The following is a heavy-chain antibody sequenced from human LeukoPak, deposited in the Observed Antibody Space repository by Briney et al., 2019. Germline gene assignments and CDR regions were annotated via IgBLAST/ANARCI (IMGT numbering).Heavy chain of an antibody. V-gene: IGHV4-59*08. CDR3: ARLGGATSPFGY. J-gene: IGHJ4*02. D-gene: IGHD1-26*01. CDR2: IYYTGNT. CDR1: GGSFSGYY. Sequence: KSSETLSLTCAVYGGSFSGYYWSWIRQPPGKGLEWIGYIYYTGNTNYNPSLKSRVTISVDTSKNQFSLNLSSVTAADTAIYYCARLGGATSPFGYWGQGTLVTVSS.